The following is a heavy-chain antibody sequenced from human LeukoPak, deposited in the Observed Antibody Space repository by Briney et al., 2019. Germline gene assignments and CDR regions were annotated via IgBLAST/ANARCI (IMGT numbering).Heavy chain of an antibody. CDR2: IYTSGST. Sequence: PSETLSLTCTVSGGSISSYYWSWIRQPAGKGLEWIGRIYTSGSTNYNPSLKSRVTMSVDTSKNQFSLKLSSVTAADTAVYYCAGDDWYSSSWPGAFDIWGQGTMVTVSS. J-gene: IGHJ3*02. CDR1: GGSISSYY. CDR3: AGDDWYSSSWPGAFDI. V-gene: IGHV4-4*07. D-gene: IGHD6-13*01.